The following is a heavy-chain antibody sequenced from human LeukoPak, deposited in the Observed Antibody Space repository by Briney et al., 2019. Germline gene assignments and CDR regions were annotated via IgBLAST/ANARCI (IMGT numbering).Heavy chain of an antibody. J-gene: IGHJ4*02. D-gene: IGHD3-10*01. CDR1: GFTFSSYA. Sequence: PGGSLRLSCAASGFTFSSYAMSWVRQAPGKGLEWVSAISGSGGSTNYADSVKGRFTISRDNAKNTVYLQMNSLRVEDTAVYYCARDIVIGSGSCLDWGQGTLVTVSS. CDR2: ISGSGGST. CDR3: ARDIVIGSGSCLD. V-gene: IGHV3-23*01.